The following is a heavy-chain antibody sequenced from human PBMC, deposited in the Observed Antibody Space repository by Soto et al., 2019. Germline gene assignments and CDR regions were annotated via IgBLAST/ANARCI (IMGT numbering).Heavy chain of an antibody. CDR2: IHYNGNT. V-gene: IGHV4-39*01. J-gene: IGHJ4*02. CDR1: GGSITSGNYY. Sequence: QLQLHESGPGLVRPSETLSLTCSVSGGSITSGNYYWGWIRQPPGKGLEWIATIHYNGNTYYNPSLKGQVTISVDTSKTQFSLDVNSVTAADTAVYYCARHFNRVYGDDYFDSWGQGTLVTVSS. D-gene: IGHD4-17*01. CDR3: ARHFNRVYGDDYFDS.